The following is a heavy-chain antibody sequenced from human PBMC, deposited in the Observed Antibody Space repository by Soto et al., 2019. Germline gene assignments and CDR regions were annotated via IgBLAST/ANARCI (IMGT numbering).Heavy chain of an antibody. D-gene: IGHD1-20*01. V-gene: IGHV4-39*01. CDR3: ARGGYNWNDVTDY. CDR1: SASLSMSCYT. Sequence: APETLSLTCTVSSASLSMSCYTWGWILHPPGKGREWIGSINYGGTTNYNPSLNIRVTVSVDTAKNQFSLKGTSVTAADTAVYYCARGGYNWNDVTDYWGQGTLVTVSS. CDR2: INYGGTT. J-gene: IGHJ4*02.